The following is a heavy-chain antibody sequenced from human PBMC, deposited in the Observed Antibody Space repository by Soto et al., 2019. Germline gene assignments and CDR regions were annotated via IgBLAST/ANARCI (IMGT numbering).Heavy chain of an antibody. CDR3: ARDVSPGSRSLYLDAFDI. CDR2: ISGDGSGT. Sequence: GGSLRLSCAASGFTFSSYAMSWVRQAPGKGLEWVANISGDGSGTYYLDSVRGRFTVSRDNAKNSLYLQMDSLRAEDTALYYCARDVSPGSRSLYLDAFDIWGQGTMVTVSS. J-gene: IGHJ3*02. CDR1: GFTFSSYA. D-gene: IGHD3-10*01. V-gene: IGHV3-7*03.